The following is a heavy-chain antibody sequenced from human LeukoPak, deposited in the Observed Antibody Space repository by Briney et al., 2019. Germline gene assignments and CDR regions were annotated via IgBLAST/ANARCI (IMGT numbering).Heavy chain of an antibody. CDR1: GFTFSHAW. Sequence: GGSLRLSCAVSGFTFSHAWMSWVRQAPGKGLEWVGRIKSKIDGGTTDYGAPVKGRFTISRDDSKNTLYLQMNSLKSEDTAVYYCTTIRGSCSGRSCLGYWGQGTLVTVSS. J-gene: IGHJ4*02. CDR3: TTIRGSCSGRSCLGY. D-gene: IGHD2-15*01. CDR2: IKSKIDGGTT. V-gene: IGHV3-15*01.